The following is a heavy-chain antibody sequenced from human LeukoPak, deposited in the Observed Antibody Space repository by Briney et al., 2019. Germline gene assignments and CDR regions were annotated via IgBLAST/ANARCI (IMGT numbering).Heavy chain of an antibody. CDR1: GGSFSGYY. CDR3: ARGRKLWFGESNWFDP. CDR2: INHSGST. J-gene: IGHJ5*02. D-gene: IGHD3-10*01. Sequence: SETLSLTCAVYGGSFSGYYWSWIRQPPWKGLEWIGEINHSGSTNYNPSLKSRVTISVDTSKNQFSLKLSSVTAADTAVYYCARGRKLWFGESNWFDPWGQGTLVTVSS. V-gene: IGHV4-34*01.